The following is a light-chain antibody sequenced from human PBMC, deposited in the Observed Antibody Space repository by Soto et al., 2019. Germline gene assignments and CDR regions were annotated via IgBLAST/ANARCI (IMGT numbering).Light chain of an antibody. J-gene: IGKJ2*01. Sequence: GVRVTITCRASQTISSSMAWYQQKPGKAPKLLIYKASTLETGVPSRFSGSGSGTEFTLTISSLQPDDFATYYCQQYDSYSPYTFGQGTRLEI. V-gene: IGKV1-5*03. CDR1: QTISSS. CDR2: KAS. CDR3: QQYDSYSPYT.